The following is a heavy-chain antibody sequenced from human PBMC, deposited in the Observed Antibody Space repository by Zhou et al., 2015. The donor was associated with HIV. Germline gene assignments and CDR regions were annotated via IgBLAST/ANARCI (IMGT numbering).Heavy chain of an antibody. D-gene: IGHD3-10*01. CDR2: ISAYNGNT. CDR1: GYTFTSYG. CDR3: ATTMVRGVSGYYYYYYGMDV. Sequence: QVQLVQSGAEVKKPGASVKVSCKASGYTFTSYGISWVRQAPGQGLEWMGWISAYNGNTNYAQKLQGRVTMTTDTSTSTAYMELRSLRSDDTAVYYCATTMVRGVSGYYYYYYGMDVWGPRDHGHRLL. J-gene: IGHJ6*02. V-gene: IGHV1-18*01.